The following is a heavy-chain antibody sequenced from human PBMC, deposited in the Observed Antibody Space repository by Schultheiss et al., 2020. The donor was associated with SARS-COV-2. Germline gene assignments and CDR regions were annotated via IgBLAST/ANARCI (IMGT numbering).Heavy chain of an antibody. CDR2: ISDDGSSE. Sequence: GGSLRLSCAASGFSFSSHAMHWVRQAPGQGLEWVALISDDGSSEYYADSVKGRFTVSRDNSKNTLYLQMSSLRAEDTAVYYCARESRRTGAVGWFDPWGQGTLVTVSS. V-gene: IGHV3-30*04. CDR3: ARESRRTGAVGWFDP. D-gene: IGHD1-14*01. J-gene: IGHJ5*02. CDR1: GFSFSSHA.